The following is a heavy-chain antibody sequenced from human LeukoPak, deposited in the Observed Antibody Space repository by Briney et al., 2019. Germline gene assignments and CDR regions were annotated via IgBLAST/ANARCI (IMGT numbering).Heavy chain of an antibody. V-gene: IGHV3-7*03. CDR1: GFTFNNYW. CDR2: IKQDGSGL. Sequence: GGSLRLSCAASGFTFNNYWMSWVRQAPGKGLEWVANIKQDGSGLYYVESVKGRFTISRDNAKNSLYLRMTSLRAEDTAVYYCARDPGRTGFDYWGQGTLVTVSS. CDR3: ARDPGRTGFDY. D-gene: IGHD1/OR15-1a*01. J-gene: IGHJ4*02.